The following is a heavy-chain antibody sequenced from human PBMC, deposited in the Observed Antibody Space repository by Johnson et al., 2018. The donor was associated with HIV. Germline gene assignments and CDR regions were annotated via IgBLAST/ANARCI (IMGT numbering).Heavy chain of an antibody. Sequence: VQLLESGGGVVQPGGSLRLSCAASGFTFSRYWMSWVRQAPGKGLEWVANIKQDGTEKYYVDSVKGRFTISRDNAKNSLFLQMNSLRAEDTAVYYCARDPRGVIVAPSDAFDIWGQGTMVTVSS. J-gene: IGHJ3*02. D-gene: IGHD3-10*01. V-gene: IGHV3-7*01. CDR1: GFTFSRYW. CDR3: ARDPRGVIVAPSDAFDI. CDR2: IKQDGTEK.